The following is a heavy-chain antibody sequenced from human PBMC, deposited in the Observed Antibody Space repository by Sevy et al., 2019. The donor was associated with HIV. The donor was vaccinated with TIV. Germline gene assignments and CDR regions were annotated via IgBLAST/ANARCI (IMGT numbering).Heavy chain of an antibody. CDR3: ARERCTRPHDY. J-gene: IGHJ4*02. CDR1: GFAFYDYS. V-gene: IGHV3-23*01. Sequence: GGCLRLSCAASGFAFYDYSMSWIRQAPGKGLEGVATLSFGCGKINYGDSVKGRFTISRINSKNSFYLQIDNLRVEDTALDYCARERCTRPHDYWGQGTRVTVSS. D-gene: IGHD2-8*01. CDR2: LSFGCGKI.